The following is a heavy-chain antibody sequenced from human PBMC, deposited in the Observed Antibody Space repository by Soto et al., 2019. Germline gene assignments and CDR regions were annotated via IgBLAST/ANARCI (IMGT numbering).Heavy chain of an antibody. CDR2: IIPIFGTA. J-gene: IGHJ4*02. Sequence: SVKVSCKASGGTFSSYAISWVRQAPGQGLEWMGGIIPIFGTANYAQKFQGRVTITTDESTSTAYMELSSLRSEDTAVYYCARVLSYGDYVGDLYYWGQGTLVTSPQ. V-gene: IGHV1-69*05. CDR3: ARVLSYGDYVGDLYY. D-gene: IGHD4-17*01. CDR1: GGTFSSYA.